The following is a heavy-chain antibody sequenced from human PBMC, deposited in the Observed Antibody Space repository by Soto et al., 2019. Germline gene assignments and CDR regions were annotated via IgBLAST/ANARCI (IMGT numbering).Heavy chain of an antibody. CDR2: IYYSGST. CDR1: GGSISSSSYY. D-gene: IGHD3-9*01. V-gene: IGHV4-39*02. Sequence: SETLSLTCTVSGGSISSSSYYWGWIRQPPGKGLEWIGSIYYSGSTYYNPSLKSRVTISVDTSKNQFSLKLSSVTAADTAVYYCARDNAYYDILTGYYRALDAFDIWGQGTMVTVSS. CDR3: ARDNAYYDILTGYYRALDAFDI. J-gene: IGHJ3*02.